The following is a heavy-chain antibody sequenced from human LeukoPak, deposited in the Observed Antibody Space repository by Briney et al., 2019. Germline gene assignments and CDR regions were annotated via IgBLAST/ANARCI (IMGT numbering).Heavy chain of an antibody. CDR3: ATDSNNNGDYEA. CDR2: IYSGGSI. D-gene: IGHD4-17*01. CDR1: GFSVSNKY. V-gene: IGHV3-66*02. J-gene: IGHJ5*02. Sequence: GGSLRLSCAASGFSVSNKYMTWVRQAPGKGLEWVSVIYSGGSIYYADSLKGRFTISRDNSKNTLYLQMNSLRVEDTAVYYCATDSNNNGDYEAWGQGTLVTVSS.